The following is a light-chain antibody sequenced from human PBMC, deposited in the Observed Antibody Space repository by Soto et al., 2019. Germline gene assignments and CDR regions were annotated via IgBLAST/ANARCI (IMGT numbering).Light chain of an antibody. V-gene: IGKV3-15*01. Sequence: EVLLTQSPGTLSLSPGERATLSCRASQSVGSKVAWYQQKPGQAPSLLIYGASTRATGIPVRFSGSGSGTEFTLTISSLQSEDFAVYYCQQYSNWPPVTFGGGTKVDI. J-gene: IGKJ4*01. CDR1: QSVGSK. CDR3: QQYSNWPPVT. CDR2: GAS.